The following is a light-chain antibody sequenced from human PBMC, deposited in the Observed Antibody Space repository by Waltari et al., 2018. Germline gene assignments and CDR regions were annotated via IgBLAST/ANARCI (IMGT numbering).Light chain of an antibody. CDR3: QAWDNNVVV. CDR2: QSS. J-gene: IGLJ2*01. CDR1: NYGVKY. Sequence: SYDLIQPPSVSVSPGQTASITCSGDNYGVKYDSWYQQWPGQSTVLVIYQSSKRPTGIPERFAGSYSGNTASLTIGGTQTMDEADYYCQAWDNNVVVFGGGTKLTVL. V-gene: IGLV3-1*01.